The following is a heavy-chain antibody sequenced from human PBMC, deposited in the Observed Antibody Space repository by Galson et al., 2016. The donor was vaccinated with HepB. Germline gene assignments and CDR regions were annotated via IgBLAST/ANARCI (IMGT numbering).Heavy chain of an antibody. Sequence: SLRLSCAASGFSFTNYAMHWFRQAPGTGLKWVSSISGSGSTTYYAGSVNGRFTISRDNPKNTLFLQLNSLRADDTDVYFCAKGSDYSDSRSLNYWGQGTPVTVSS. CDR1: GFSFTNYA. J-gene: IGHJ4*02. D-gene: IGHD3-22*01. CDR2: ISGSGSTT. V-gene: IGHV3-23*01. CDR3: AKGSDYSDSRSLNY.